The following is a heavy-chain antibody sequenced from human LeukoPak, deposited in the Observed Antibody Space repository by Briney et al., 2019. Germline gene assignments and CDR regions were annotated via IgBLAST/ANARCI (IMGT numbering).Heavy chain of an antibody. CDR2: IYPGDSDT. V-gene: IGHV5-51*01. Sequence: GESLKISCKGSGYSFTSYWIGWVRQMPGKGLEWMGIIYPGDSDTRYSPSFQGQVTISADKSISTAYLQWSSLKDSDTAMYYCARLGYDSSGYYYFDYWGQGTLVTVSS. D-gene: IGHD3-22*01. CDR1: GYSFTSYW. J-gene: IGHJ4*02. CDR3: ARLGYDSSGYYYFDY.